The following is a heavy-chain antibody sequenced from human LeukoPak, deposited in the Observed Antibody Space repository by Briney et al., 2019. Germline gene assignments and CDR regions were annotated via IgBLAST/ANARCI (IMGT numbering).Heavy chain of an antibody. D-gene: IGHD3-10*01. CDR2: ISGSGGST. J-gene: IGHJ4*02. CDR1: GFTFSSHG. CDR3: AKLAKYFYGAETFYFFEH. Sequence: GGTLRLSCAASGFTFSSHGMSWVRQAPGKGLEWVSAISGSGGSTYYADSVKGRFTMSRDNSKNTLYLQMNSLRVEDTAVYYCAKLAKYFYGAETFYFFEHWGQGTPVTASS. V-gene: IGHV3-23*01.